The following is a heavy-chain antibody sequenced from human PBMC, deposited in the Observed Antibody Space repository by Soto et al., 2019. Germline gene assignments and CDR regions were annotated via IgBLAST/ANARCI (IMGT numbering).Heavy chain of an antibody. V-gene: IGHV3-30*03. CDR2: ISFDGDK. D-gene: IGHD2-8*02. Sequence: QVKLVESGGGVVQPGTSLRLSCTASGFDFSNSGIQWVRQTPGKGLEWVALISFDGDKYYVDSVKGRFTISRDNPTNTVYLQMNRLRPEDTGVYYCARDYARGWCQFWCQGTLVTVSS. J-gene: IGHJ4*02. CDR3: ARDYARGWCQF. CDR1: GFDFSNSG.